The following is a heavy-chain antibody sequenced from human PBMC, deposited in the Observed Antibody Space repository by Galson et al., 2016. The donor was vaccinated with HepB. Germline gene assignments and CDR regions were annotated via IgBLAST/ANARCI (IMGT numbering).Heavy chain of an antibody. D-gene: IGHD6-25*01. CDR2: LNTTNGDA. V-gene: IGHV1-3*04. Sequence: SVKVSCKASGYIFTNYAVHWVRQAPGQGLQWVGWLNTTNGDARYSQKLQGRLTLTRDTSASTAYMEITRLTFEDTAVYYCATTAFDYWGQGTLVTVSP. CDR3: ATTAFDY. CDR1: GYIFTNYA. J-gene: IGHJ4*02.